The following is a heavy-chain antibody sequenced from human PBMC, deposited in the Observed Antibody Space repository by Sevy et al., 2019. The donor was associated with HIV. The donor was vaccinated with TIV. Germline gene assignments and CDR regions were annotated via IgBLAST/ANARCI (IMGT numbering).Heavy chain of an antibody. CDR2: LSFGCGEI. CDR1: GFTFSKYS. D-gene: IGHD2-8*01. J-gene: IGHJ4*02. Sequence: GESLKISCAASGFTFSKYSMSWVRQPPGKGLEWVSTLSFGCGEINHADSVKGRFTISRDNSKNSLYLQMNNLRVEDTAVYYCAREGCTKPHDYWGQGTLVTVSS. CDR3: AREGCTKPHDY. V-gene: IGHV3-23*01.